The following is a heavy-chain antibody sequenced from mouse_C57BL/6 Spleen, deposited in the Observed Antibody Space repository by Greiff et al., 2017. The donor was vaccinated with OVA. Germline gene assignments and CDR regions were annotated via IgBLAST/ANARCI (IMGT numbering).Heavy chain of an antibody. CDR2: ISYDGSN. CDR3: AREELGRGHWYVDV. V-gene: IGHV3-6*01. J-gene: IGHJ1*03. CDR1: GYSITSGYY. D-gene: IGHD4-1*01. Sequence: EVKLEESGPGLVKPSQSLSLTCSVTGYSITSGYYWNWIRQFPGNKLEWMGYISYDGSNTYNPSLNTRISITRDKTKNQLFLKLNSVTTEDTATDYWAREELGRGHWYVDVWGTGTTVTVSS.